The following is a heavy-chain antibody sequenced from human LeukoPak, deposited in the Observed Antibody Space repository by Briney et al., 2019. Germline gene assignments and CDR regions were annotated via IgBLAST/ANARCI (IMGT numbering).Heavy chain of an antibody. CDR3: ARALYCSDGTCHLDN. Sequence: ASVKVSCKASGYAFTSYSISWVRQAPGQGLEWMGWISPYNGNIKYAQKFQGRVTMTTDTVTSTAYMELRSLTSDDTAVHYCARALYCSDGTCHLDNWGQGTLVTVSS. CDR2: ISPYNGNI. V-gene: IGHV1-18*04. CDR1: GYAFTSYS. D-gene: IGHD2-15*01. J-gene: IGHJ4*02.